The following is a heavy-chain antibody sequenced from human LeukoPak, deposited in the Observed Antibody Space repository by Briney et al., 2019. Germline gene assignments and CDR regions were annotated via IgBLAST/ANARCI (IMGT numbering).Heavy chain of an antibody. V-gene: IGHV1-2*02. CDR1: GYTFTGYY. J-gene: IGHJ1*01. Sequence: ASVKVSCKASGYTFTGYYMHWVRQAPGQGLERMGWINPNSGGTNYAQKFQGRVTMTRDTSISTAYMKLSRLRSDDTAVYYCAREYSSSWYGEYFQHWGQGTLVTVSS. CDR2: INPNSGGT. D-gene: IGHD6-13*01. CDR3: AREYSSSWYGEYFQH.